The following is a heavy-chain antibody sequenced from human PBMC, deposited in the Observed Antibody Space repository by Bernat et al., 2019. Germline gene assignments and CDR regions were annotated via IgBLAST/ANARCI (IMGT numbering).Heavy chain of an antibody. CDR3: AKDPGDYEPPIIASDS. CDR1: GFTFSNYG. CDR2: ISYDGSYT. D-gene: IGHD4-17*01. V-gene: IGHV3-30*13. Sequence: QVQLVESGGGVVQPGRSLRLSCTASGFTFSNYGLHWVRQAPGKGLEWVAIISYDGSYTYYADSVKGRFAISRDNSNDRLYLQMNSLRTEDTATYYCAKDPGDYEPPIIASDSWGQGTLVTVSS. J-gene: IGHJ4*02.